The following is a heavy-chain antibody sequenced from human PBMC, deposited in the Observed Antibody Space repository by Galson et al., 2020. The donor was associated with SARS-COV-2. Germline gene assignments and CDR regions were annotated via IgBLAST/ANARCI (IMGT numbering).Heavy chain of an antibody. J-gene: IGHJ4*02. D-gene: IGHD3-9*01. CDR2: IYHSGST. CDR3: GRGGFYAIETGRHGGSYY. V-gene: IGHV4-34*01. Sequence: SETLSLTCAVYGGSLSGYYWSWIRQPPGKGLEWIGEIYHSGSTYNNPSLKSRVTISVDTSKNQVSLRLSSVTAADTAVYYCGRGGFYAIETGRHGGSYYWGQGTLVTVSS. CDR1: GGSLSGYY.